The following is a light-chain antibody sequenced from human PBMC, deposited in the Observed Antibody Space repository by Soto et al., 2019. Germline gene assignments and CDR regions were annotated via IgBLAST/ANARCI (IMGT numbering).Light chain of an antibody. V-gene: IGLV2-14*01. CDR3: SSYTGSSPRLSV. CDR1: SSDVGGYNY. J-gene: IGLJ1*01. Sequence: QSALTQPASVSGSPGQSITISCTGTSSDVGGYNYVSWYRQHPGKAPKLMIYEVSNRPSGVSNRFSGSKSGNTASLTISGLQAEDEADYYCSSYTGSSPRLSVLGTGTKVTVL. CDR2: EVS.